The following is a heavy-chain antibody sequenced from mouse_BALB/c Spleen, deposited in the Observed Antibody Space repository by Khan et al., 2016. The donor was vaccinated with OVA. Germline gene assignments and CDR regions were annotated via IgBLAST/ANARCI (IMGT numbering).Heavy chain of an antibody. J-gene: IGHJ3*01. Sequence: EVELVESGPGLVKPSQSLSLTCTVTGYSITSDYAWNWIRQFPGNRLEWMGYINYSGGTSYLPSLKSRISFTRDTSKNQFFLQLNSVTPEDSATYYCARWFAYWGQGTLVTVA. CDR2: INYSGGT. V-gene: IGHV3-2*02. CDR1: GYSITSDYA. CDR3: ARWFAY.